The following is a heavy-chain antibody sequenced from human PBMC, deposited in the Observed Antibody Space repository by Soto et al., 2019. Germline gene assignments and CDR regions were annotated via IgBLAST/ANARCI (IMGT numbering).Heavy chain of an antibody. CDR2: ISSDGYKE. Sequence: GGSLRLSCAASGFIFSTYGMHWVRQAPGKGLEWVALISSDGYKEYYADSVKGRFTISRDNSKNTLYVQMNSLRVEDTAVYYCAKDRRVTSYASSGLDFWGQGTLATVSS. V-gene: IGHV3-30*18. J-gene: IGHJ4*02. CDR1: GFIFSTYG. D-gene: IGHD3-22*01. CDR3: AKDRRVTSYASSGLDF.